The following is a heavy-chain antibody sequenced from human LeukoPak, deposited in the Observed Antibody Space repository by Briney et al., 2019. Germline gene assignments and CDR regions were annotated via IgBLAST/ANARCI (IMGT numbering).Heavy chain of an antibody. V-gene: IGHV1-8*01. Sequence: GGSVKVSCKASGYTFTNFDINWVRQATGQGLEWMGWMNPNTGNAGHAQKFQDRVTITWDASISTAYMDLSSLRSEDTAVYYCARVGYSNSYDYWGQGTQVTVSP. CDR1: GYTFTNFD. CDR3: ARVGYSNSYDY. CDR2: MNPNTGNA. D-gene: IGHD1-26*01. J-gene: IGHJ4*02.